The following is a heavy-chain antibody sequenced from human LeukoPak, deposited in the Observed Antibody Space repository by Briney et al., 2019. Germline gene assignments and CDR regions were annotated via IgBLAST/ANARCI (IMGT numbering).Heavy chain of an antibody. CDR2: IYTSSGST. V-gene: IGHV4-4*07. Sequence: PSETLSLTCTVSGASINTYYWSWIRQPAGKGLEWLGRIYTSSGSTNYNPSLKSRVTMSVDTSKNQFSLKLSSVTAADTAVYYCARDESSSTSIHFDYWGQGTLVTVSS. D-gene: IGHD6-6*01. CDR1: GASINTYY. J-gene: IGHJ4*02. CDR3: ARDESSSTSIHFDY.